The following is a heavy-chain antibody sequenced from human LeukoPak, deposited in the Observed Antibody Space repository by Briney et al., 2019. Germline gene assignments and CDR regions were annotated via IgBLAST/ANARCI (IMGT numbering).Heavy chain of an antibody. D-gene: IGHD1-7*01. J-gene: IGHJ2*01. CDR3: ARRKGRWNYVSWYFDL. CDR2: INHSGST. CDR1: GGSFSGYY. V-gene: IGHV4-34*01. Sequence: PSETLSLTCAVYGGSFSGYYWSWIRQPPGKGLEWIGEINHSGSTNYNPSLKSRVTISVDTSKNQFSLKLSSVTAADTAVYYCARRKGRWNYVSWYFDLWGRGTLVTVSS.